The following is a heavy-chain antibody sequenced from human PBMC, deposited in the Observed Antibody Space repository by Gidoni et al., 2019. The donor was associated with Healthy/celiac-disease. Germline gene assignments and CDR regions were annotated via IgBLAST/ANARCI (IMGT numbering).Heavy chain of an antibody. V-gene: IGHV3-30*18. D-gene: IGHD4-17*01. CDR1: GFPFSSYG. Sequence: QVQLVESGGGVVQPGRSLRLSCAASGFPFSSYGMHWVRQAPGKGLEWVAVISYDGSNKYYADSVKGRFTISRDNSKNTLYLQMNSLRAEDTAVYYCAKDQDYGDYVGSSIDYWGQGTLVTVSS. CDR3: AKDQDYGDYVGSSIDY. J-gene: IGHJ4*02. CDR2: ISYDGSNK.